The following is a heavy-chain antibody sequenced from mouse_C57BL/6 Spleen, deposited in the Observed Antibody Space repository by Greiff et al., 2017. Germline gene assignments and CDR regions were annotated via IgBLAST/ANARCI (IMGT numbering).Heavy chain of an antibody. CDR2: ISDGGSYT. D-gene: IGHD4-1*01. Sequence: EVMLVESGGGLVKPGGSLKLSCAASGFTFSSYAMSWVRQTPEKRLEWVATISDGGSYTYYPDNVKGRFTISRDNAKNNLYLQMSHLKSEDTAMYYCARESNWPWFAYWGKGTLVTVSA. V-gene: IGHV5-4*01. CDR3: ARESNWPWFAY. J-gene: IGHJ3*01. CDR1: GFTFSSYA.